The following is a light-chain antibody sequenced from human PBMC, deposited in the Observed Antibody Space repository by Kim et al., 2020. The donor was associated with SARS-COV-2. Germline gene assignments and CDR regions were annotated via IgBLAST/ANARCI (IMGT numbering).Light chain of an antibody. J-gene: IGKJ2*03. CDR2: GAL. V-gene: IGKV1-39*01. CDR3: PQNHSTPHS. CDR1: QCINEY. Sequence: SASVGHRLTITCRGSQCINEYFKWYQQAPGNAPTLLICGALWLQSGVPSGYSGSRSDRYFTLTISSPQPRDCAAYYCPQNHSTPHSFGQGTKLEI.